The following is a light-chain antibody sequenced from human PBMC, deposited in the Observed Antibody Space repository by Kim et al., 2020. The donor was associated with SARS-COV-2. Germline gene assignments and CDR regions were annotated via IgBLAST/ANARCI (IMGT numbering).Light chain of an antibody. Sequence: SYELTQPPSVSVSPGQTARITCSGDALPKQYAYWYQQKPGQAPVLVICKDSERPSGIPERFSGSSSGTTVTLTISGVQAEDEADYYCQSSDSSVTSWVFGGGTQLTVL. CDR3: QSSDSSVTSWV. CDR2: KDS. CDR1: ALPKQY. V-gene: IGLV3-25*03. J-gene: IGLJ3*02.